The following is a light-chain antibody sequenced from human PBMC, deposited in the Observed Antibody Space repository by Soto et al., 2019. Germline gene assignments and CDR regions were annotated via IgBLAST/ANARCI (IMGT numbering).Light chain of an antibody. CDR1: QSVSSY. V-gene: IGKV3-15*01. J-gene: IGKJ5*01. CDR3: QQYHNWPIT. Sequence: IVMTQSPATLSVSPGGRATLSCRASQSVSSYLAWYQQKPGQALSLLIYGASTRATGIPARFSGSGSGTEFTLTISSLQSEDFAVYYCQQYHNWPITFGQGTRLEIK. CDR2: GAS.